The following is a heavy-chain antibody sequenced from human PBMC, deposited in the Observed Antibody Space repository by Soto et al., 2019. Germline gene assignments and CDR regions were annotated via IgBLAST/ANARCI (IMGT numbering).Heavy chain of an antibody. CDR1: GGSISSGGYS. CDR2: MYHSGST. CDR3: ARGGYSYGSGFDY. D-gene: IGHD5-18*01. J-gene: IGHJ4*02. V-gene: IGHV4-30-2*01. Sequence: SETLSLTCAVSGGSISSGGYSWSWIRQPPGKGLEWIGYMYHSGSTYYNPSLKSRVTISINRSKNQFSLKLSSVTAADTAVYYCARGGYSYGSGFDYWGQGTLVTVSS.